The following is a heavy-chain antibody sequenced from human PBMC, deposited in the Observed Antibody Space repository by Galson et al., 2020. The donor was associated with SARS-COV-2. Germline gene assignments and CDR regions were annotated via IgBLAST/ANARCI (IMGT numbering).Heavy chain of an antibody. CDR2: TYYRSKWYN. D-gene: IGHD3-10*01. Sequence: ETSETLSLTCAISGDSVSSNSAAWNWIRQSPSRGLEWLGRTYYRSKWYNDYAVSVKSRITINPDISKNQFSLQLNSVTPEDTAVYYCARDLILWFGGRGMDVWGQGTTVTVSS. CDR3: ARDLILWFGGRGMDV. CDR1: GDSVSSNSAA. V-gene: IGHV6-1*01. J-gene: IGHJ6*02.